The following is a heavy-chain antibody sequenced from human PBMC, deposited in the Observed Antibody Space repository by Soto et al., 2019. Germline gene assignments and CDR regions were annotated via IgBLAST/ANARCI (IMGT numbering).Heavy chain of an antibody. J-gene: IGHJ4*02. CDR1: GFTFSSYG. Sequence: PGGSLRLSCAASGFTFSSYGMHWVSQAPGKGLEWVAVISYDGSNKYYADSVKGRFTISRDNSKNTLYLQMNSLRAEDTAVYYCAKDGTGTGGYYFDYWGQGTLVTVSS. CDR3: AKDGTGTGGYYFDY. D-gene: IGHD1-7*01. V-gene: IGHV3-30*18. CDR2: ISYDGSNK.